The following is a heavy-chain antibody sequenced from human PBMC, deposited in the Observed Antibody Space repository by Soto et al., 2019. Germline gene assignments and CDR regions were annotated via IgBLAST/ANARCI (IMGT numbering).Heavy chain of an antibody. CDR2: IIPIFGTA. CDR3: ARGDYYYDSSGYRVGNYYYGMDV. CDR1: GGTFSSYA. V-gene: IGHV1-69*01. J-gene: IGHJ6*02. Sequence: QVQLVQSGAEVKKPGSSVKVSCTASGGTFSSYAISWVRQAPGQGLEWMGGIIPIFGTANYAQKFQGRVTITADESTSTAYMELSSLRSEDTAVYYCARGDYYYDSSGYRVGNYYYGMDVWGQGTTVTVSS. D-gene: IGHD3-22*01.